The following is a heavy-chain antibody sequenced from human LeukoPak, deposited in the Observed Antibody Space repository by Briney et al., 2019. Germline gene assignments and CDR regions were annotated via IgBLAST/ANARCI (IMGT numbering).Heavy chain of an antibody. CDR1: GSSITSYH. CDR2: LSASGTT. CDR3: ARVYQSAEYYFDY. D-gene: IGHD2-2*01. Sequence: LDTLSLTCTVSGSSITSYHWTWIRQPAGKGLEWIGRLSASGTTNFNHSLKSRVTISGDKTKKQVSLRLSSVTAADTAVYYCARVYQSAEYYFDYWGQGNLV. V-gene: IGHV4-4*07. J-gene: IGHJ4*02.